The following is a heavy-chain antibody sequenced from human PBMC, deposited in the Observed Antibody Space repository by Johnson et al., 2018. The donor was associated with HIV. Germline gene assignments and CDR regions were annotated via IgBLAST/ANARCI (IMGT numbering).Heavy chain of an antibody. V-gene: IGHV3-74*02. Sequence: VQVLESGGGLVQPGGSLRLSCAASGFTFSSYWMHWVRQAPGKGLVWVSRINRDGSSTSYADSVQGRFTISRDNAKNTLYLQMQSLRAEDTAVYYCAGPLVVVISDAFDIWGQGTMVTVSS. J-gene: IGHJ3*02. CDR2: INRDGSST. D-gene: IGHD3-22*01. CDR1: GFTFSSYW. CDR3: AGPLVVVISDAFDI.